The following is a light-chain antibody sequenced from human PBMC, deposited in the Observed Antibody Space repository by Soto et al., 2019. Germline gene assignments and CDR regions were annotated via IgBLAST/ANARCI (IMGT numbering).Light chain of an antibody. CDR3: QQYYSTPHT. CDR1: QSVLYSSNNKNY. J-gene: IGKJ1*01. CDR2: SAS. Sequence: DIVMTQSPDSLAVSLGERATINCKSSQSVLYSSNNKNYLAWYQQKPGQPPKLLIYSASTRESVVPDRFSGSGSVTDFTLTISSLQAEDVAVYYCQQYYSTPHTFGQGTKVEIK. V-gene: IGKV4-1*01.